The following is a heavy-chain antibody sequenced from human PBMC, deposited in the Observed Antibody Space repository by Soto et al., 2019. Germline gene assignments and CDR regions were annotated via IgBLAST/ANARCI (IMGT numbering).Heavy chain of an antibody. CDR2: ISSSSSYI. V-gene: IGHV3-21*01. CDR1: GFTFSSYS. J-gene: IGHJ4*02. CDR3: ARDGLYGDGAFDY. Sequence: EVQLVESGGGLVKPGGSLRLSCAASGFTFSSYSMNWVRQAPGKGLEWVSSISSSSSYIYYADSVKGRFTISRDNAKNSLYLQMNSLRAEDTAVYYCARDGLYGDGAFDYWGQGTLVTVSS. D-gene: IGHD4-17*01.